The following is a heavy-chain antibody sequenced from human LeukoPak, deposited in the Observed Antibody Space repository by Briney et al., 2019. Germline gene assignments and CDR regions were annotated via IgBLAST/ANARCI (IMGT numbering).Heavy chain of an antibody. Sequence: GGSLRLSCAASGFTFSSYSMNWVRQAPGKGLEWVSYISSSSSTIYYADSVKGRFTISRDNAKNSLYLQMNSLRAEDTAVYYCARVSRDGYNKIDYWGQGTLVTVSS. D-gene: IGHD5-24*01. V-gene: IGHV3-48*01. CDR3: ARVSRDGYNKIDY. CDR2: ISSSSSTI. CDR1: GFTFSSYS. J-gene: IGHJ4*02.